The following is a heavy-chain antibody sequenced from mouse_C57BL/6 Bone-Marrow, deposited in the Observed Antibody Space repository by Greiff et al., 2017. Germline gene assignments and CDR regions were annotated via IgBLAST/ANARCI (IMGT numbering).Heavy chain of an antibody. CDR3: TTKGPGWNYAMDY. V-gene: IGHV14-1*01. J-gene: IGHJ4*01. CDR1: GFNIKDYY. CDR2: IDPEDGDT. Sequence: VQLQQSGAELVRPGASVKLSCTASGFNIKDYYMHWVKQRPEQGLEWIGRIDPEDGDTEYAPKFQGKATMTADTSSNTAYLQRSSLPSEDTAVFYSTTKGPGWNYAMDYWGQGASVTGSS. D-gene: IGHD3-1*01.